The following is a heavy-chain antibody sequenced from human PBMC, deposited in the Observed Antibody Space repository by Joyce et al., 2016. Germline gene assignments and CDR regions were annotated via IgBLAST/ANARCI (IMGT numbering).Heavy chain of an antibody. Sequence: QVQLQESGPGLVKPSETLSLTCTVSGGSISGSFWSWIRQPAGRGLQWIGRIYPSLSTNYNPPLKSRVTMSVDTSKNQFSLRLNSVTAADTAVYYCARDIGWFSSWGQGTTVTVSS. CDR3: ARDIGWFSS. CDR1: GGSISGSF. J-gene: IGHJ6*02. V-gene: IGHV4-4*07. CDR2: IYPSLST. D-gene: IGHD6-19*01.